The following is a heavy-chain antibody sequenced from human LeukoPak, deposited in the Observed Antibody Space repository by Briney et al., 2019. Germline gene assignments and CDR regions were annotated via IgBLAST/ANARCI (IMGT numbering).Heavy chain of an antibody. D-gene: IGHD6-13*01. CDR2: INSDGSNT. CDR1: GFTFSSYW. J-gene: IGHJ4*02. Sequence: GGSLRLSCAASGFTFSSYWMHWVRQAPGKGLVWVSRINSDGSNTSYADSVKGRFTISRDNAKNTLYLQMNSLRAEDTAIYYCARSIPYGTTWYGRSDYWGQGTLVTVSS. V-gene: IGHV3-74*01. CDR3: ARSIPYGTTWYGRSDY.